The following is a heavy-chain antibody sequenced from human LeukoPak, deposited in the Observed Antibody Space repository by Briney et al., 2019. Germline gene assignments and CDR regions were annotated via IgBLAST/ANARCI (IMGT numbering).Heavy chain of an antibody. CDR3: ASDGYSGYDYFDY. D-gene: IGHD5-12*01. J-gene: IGHJ4*02. CDR1: GFTFSSYW. V-gene: IGHV3-74*01. Sequence: GGSLRLSCAASGFTFSSYWMHWVRQAPGKGLVWVSRINSDGSSTSYADSVKGRFTISRDNAKNTLYLQMNSLRAEDTAVYYCASDGYSGYDYFDYWGQGTLVTVSS. CDR2: INSDGSST.